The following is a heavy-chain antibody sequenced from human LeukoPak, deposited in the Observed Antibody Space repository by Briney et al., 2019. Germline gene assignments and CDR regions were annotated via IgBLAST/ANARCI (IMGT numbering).Heavy chain of an antibody. CDR2: IYYSGST. CDR3: AREGSYYNSNWFDP. Sequence: KPSETLSLTCTVSGGSISSSSYYWGWIRQPPGKGLEWIASIYYSGSTYYNPSLKSRVTISVDTSKNQFSLKLSSVTAADTAVYYCAREGSYYNSNWFDPWAREPWSPSPQ. V-gene: IGHV4-39*07. J-gene: IGHJ5*02. CDR1: GGSISSSSYY. D-gene: IGHD3-10*01.